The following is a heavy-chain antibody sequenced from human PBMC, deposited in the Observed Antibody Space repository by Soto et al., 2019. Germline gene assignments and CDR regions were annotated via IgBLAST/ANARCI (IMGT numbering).Heavy chain of an antibody. V-gene: IGHV3-64D*08. D-gene: IGHD2-15*01. J-gene: IGHJ4*02. CDR1: GFTFGSYA. CDR3: VSFGRVMVAASDY. Sequence: PGGSLRLSCSASGFTFGSYAMHWVRQAPGKGLEYVSAITDNGSSTYYADSVRGRFTISRDNSKNTLYLQMRSLRAEDTAVYYCVSFGRVMVAASDYWGQGTQVTVSS. CDR2: ITDNGSST.